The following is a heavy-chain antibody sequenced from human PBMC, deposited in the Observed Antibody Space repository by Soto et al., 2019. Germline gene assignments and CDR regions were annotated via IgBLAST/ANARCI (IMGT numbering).Heavy chain of an antibody. CDR3: AREEDSSPNPPHARWFDP. V-gene: IGHV3-30-3*01. J-gene: IGHJ5*02. D-gene: IGHD6-6*01. CDR2: ISYDGSNK. Sequence: QVQLVESGGGVVQPGRSLRLSCAASGFTFSSYAMHWVRQAPGKGLEWVAVISYDGSNKYYADSVKGRFTISRDNSKNTLYLQMNSLRAEDTAVYYCAREEDSSPNPPHARWFDPWGQGTLVTVSS. CDR1: GFTFSSYA.